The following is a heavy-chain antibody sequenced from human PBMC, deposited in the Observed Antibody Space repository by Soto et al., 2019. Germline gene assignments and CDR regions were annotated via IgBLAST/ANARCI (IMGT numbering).Heavy chain of an antibody. CDR3: ARDGSVAYPDHHFYYGLDV. CDR2: ISDDGRIK. V-gene: IGHV3-30*04. J-gene: IGHJ6*02. D-gene: IGHD6-6*01. CDR1: GFNLSNYA. Sequence: QVQLVESGGGVVQPGRSLRLSCEASGFNLSNYAMHWVRQAPGKGLEWVTEISDDGRIKNYADSVKGRVTISRDHSKNTLFLQMNSLTSEDTAIYYCARDGSVAYPDHHFYYGLDVWGQGTTVTV.